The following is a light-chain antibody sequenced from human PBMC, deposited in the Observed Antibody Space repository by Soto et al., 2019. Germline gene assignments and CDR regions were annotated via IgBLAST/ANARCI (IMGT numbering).Light chain of an antibody. CDR1: QSVRSDY. CDR3: QQYGRSVWT. J-gene: IGKJ1*01. Sequence: EVVLTQSPGTLSLSPGERATLSCRASQSVRSDYLAWYQQKPGQAPRLLIYDASIRATGIPDRFSGSGSGTDFTLTISRLEPEDFPVYYCQQYGRSVWTFGQGTKVDIK. CDR2: DAS. V-gene: IGKV3-20*01.